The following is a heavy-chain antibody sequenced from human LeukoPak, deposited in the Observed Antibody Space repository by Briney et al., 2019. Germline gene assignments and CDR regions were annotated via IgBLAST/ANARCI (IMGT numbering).Heavy chain of an antibody. V-gene: IGHV3-7*03. CDR2: IREDESEI. D-gene: IGHD3-3*01. CDR1: GFTFSSYG. CDR3: ARDSTYYDFWSGYYTGISSHWFDP. Sequence: PGGSLRLSCAASGFTFSSYGMDWVRQAPGKGLEWLANIREDESEINYVDSVKGRFTISRDNARNSLYLQMTSLRPEDTAVYYCARDSTYYDFWSGYYTGISSHWFDPWGQGTLVTVSS. J-gene: IGHJ5*02.